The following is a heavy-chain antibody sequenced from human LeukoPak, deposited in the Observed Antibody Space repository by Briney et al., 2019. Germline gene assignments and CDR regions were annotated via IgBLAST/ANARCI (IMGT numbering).Heavy chain of an antibody. V-gene: IGHV1-46*01. CDR2: INPSGSST. D-gene: IGHD1-26*01. J-gene: IGHJ5*02. CDR1: GYTFTSYY. Sequence: ASVKVSCKASGYTFTSYYMHWVRQAPGQGLEWMGLINPSGSSTSYAQKFQGRLSLTRDMSTSTDYMELSSLRSEDTAVYYCARDNSVGDTAWWFDPWGQGALVTVSS. CDR3: ARDNSVGDTAWWFDP.